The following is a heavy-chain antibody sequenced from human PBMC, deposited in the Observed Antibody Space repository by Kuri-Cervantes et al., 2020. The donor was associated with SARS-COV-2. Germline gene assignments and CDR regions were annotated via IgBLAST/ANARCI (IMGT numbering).Heavy chain of an antibody. CDR1: GFTFSSYG. J-gene: IGHJ4*02. V-gene: IGHV3-53*01. D-gene: IGHD3-10*01. CDR3: ARRITMVRVAWVYFDY. CDR2: IYSGGST. Sequence: LSLTCAASGFTFSSYGMHWVRQAPGKGLEWVSVIYSGGSTYYADSVKGRFTISRDNSKNTLYLQMNSLRAEDTAVYYCARRITMVRVAWVYFDYWGQGTLVTVSS.